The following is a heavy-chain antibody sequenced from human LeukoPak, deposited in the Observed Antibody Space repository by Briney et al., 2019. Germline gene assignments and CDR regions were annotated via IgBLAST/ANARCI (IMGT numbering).Heavy chain of an antibody. Sequence: GGSLRLSCAASGFTFSSYSMNWVRQAPGKGLEWVSSISSSSSYIYYADSVKGRFTISRDNAKNSLYLQMNSLRAEDTAVYYCVRENRYQLLDLDYWGQGTLVTVSS. CDR1: GFTFSSYS. J-gene: IGHJ4*02. CDR3: VRENRYQLLDLDY. D-gene: IGHD2-2*01. V-gene: IGHV3-21*01. CDR2: ISSSSSYI.